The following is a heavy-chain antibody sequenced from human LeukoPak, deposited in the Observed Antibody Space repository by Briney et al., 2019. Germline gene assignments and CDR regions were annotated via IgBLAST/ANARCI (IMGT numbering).Heavy chain of an antibody. V-gene: IGHV4-4*07. J-gene: IGHJ4*02. Sequence: SETLSLTCIVSGGSISSYYWSWIRQPAGKGLEWIGRIYISGTTNYNPSLKSRVTMSLDTSKNQFSLKLSSVTAADTAVYYCAREEASSMIVGGHFDYWGQGTLVTVSS. CDR3: AREEASSMIVGGHFDY. CDR2: IYISGTT. D-gene: IGHD1-26*01. CDR1: GGSISSYY.